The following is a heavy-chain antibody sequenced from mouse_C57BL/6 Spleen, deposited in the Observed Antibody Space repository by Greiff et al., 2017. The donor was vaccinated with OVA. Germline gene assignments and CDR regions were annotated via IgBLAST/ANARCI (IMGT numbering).Heavy chain of an antibody. CDR3: ARWDGSSYGYFDV. CDR2: IDPSDSET. Sequence: VQLQQPGAELVRPGSSVKLSCKASGYTFTSYWMHWVKQRPIQGLEWIGNIDPSDSETHYNQKFKDKATLTVDKSSSTAYMQLSSLTSEDSAVYYCARWDGSSYGYFDVWGTGTTVTVSS. J-gene: IGHJ1*03. V-gene: IGHV1-52*01. CDR1: GYTFTSYW. D-gene: IGHD1-1*01.